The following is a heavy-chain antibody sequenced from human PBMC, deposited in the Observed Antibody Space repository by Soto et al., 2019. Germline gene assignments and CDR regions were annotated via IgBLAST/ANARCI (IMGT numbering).Heavy chain of an antibody. CDR2: ISYDGSKK. D-gene: IGHD3-22*01. CDR3: AKDTYYHDTTGYYVFDY. J-gene: IGHJ4*02. Sequence: QVQLVESGGGVVQPGRSLTLSCAASEFTFSSYGIHWVRQAPGKGLEWVAVISYDGSKKQYAGSVKGRFTISRDNSKNTLHLQMNSLRAEDTAVYYCAKDTYYHDTTGYYVFDYWGQGTLVTVSS. CDR1: EFTFSSYG. V-gene: IGHV3-30*18.